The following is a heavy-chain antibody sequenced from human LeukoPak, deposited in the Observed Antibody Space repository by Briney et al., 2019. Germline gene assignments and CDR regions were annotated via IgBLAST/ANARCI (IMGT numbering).Heavy chain of an antibody. Sequence: QAGGPLRLSCAASGFTFSGSAMHWVRQASGKGLEWGGRIRSKANSYATAYAASVKGRFTISSDDSKNTAYLQMNSLKTEDTAVYYCTSPNYYDSSGYYGLDYWAQGPLVTVSS. CDR1: GFTFSGSA. J-gene: IGHJ4*02. D-gene: IGHD3-22*01. CDR2: IRSKANSYAT. V-gene: IGHV3-73*01. CDR3: TSPNYYDSSGYYGLDY.